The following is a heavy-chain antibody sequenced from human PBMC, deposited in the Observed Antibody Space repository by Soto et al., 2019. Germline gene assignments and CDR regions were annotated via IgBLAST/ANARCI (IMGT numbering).Heavy chain of an antibody. CDR2: ISGSGVST. J-gene: IGHJ4*02. Sequence: EVQLLESGGGLVQPGGSLRLSCAASGFTFSSYAMSWVRQAPGKGLEWVSAISGSGVSTYYADSVKGRFTISRDNSKNTLFLQMNSLGAEDTAVYYCAKGGYSAYPADYWGQGTLVTVSS. V-gene: IGHV3-23*01. CDR1: GFTFSSYA. D-gene: IGHD5-12*01. CDR3: AKGGYSAYPADY.